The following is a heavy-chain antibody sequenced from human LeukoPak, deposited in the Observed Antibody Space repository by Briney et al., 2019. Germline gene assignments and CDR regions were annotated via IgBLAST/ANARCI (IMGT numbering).Heavy chain of an antibody. CDR3: AAKGVGAITTGEDY. J-gene: IGHJ4*02. D-gene: IGHD1-26*01. Sequence: ASVKVSCKASGYTFTSYDINWVRQATGQGLEWMGWMNPNSGNTGYAQKFQGRVTMTMNASISTAYMELSSLRSEDTAVYYCAAKGVGAITTGEDYWGQGTLVTVSS. CDR2: MNPNSGNT. CDR1: GYTFTSYD. V-gene: IGHV1-8*01.